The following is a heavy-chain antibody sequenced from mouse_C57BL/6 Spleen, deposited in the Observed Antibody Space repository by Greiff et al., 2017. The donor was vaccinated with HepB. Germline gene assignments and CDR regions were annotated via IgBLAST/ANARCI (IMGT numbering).Heavy chain of an antibody. J-gene: IGHJ4*01. CDR3: ARDRGRFYAMDY. CDR2: INYDGSST. Sequence: EVKVVESEGGLVQPGSSMKLSCTASGFTFSDYYMAWVRQVPEKGLEWVANINYDGSSTYYLDSLKSRFIISRDNAKNILYLQMSSLKSEDTATYYCARDRGRFYAMDYWGQGTSVTVSS. V-gene: IGHV5-16*01. CDR1: GFTFSDYY. D-gene: IGHD3-1*01.